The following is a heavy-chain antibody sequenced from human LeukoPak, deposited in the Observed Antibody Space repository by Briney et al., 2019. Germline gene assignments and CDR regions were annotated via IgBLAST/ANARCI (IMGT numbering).Heavy chain of an antibody. Sequence: SETLSLTCTVSGGSISSYYWSWIRQPPGKGLEWIGYIYYSGSTNYNPSLKSRVTISVDTSKNQFSLKLSSVTAADTAVYYCAGTPGSLLNYDFWSGYYIYWGQGTLVTVSS. D-gene: IGHD3-3*01. CDR3: AGTPGSLLNYDFWSGYYIY. CDR1: GGSISSYY. J-gene: IGHJ4*02. V-gene: IGHV4-59*01. CDR2: IYYSGST.